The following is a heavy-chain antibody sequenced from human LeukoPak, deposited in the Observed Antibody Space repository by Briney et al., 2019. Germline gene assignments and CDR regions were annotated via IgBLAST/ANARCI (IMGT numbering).Heavy chain of an antibody. CDR3: ATGGQQLAYFDY. CDR1: GYSLAIYW. J-gene: IGHJ4*02. V-gene: IGHV5-51*01. Sequence: GESLKISCKTSGYSLAIYWIGWVRQMPGEGLEWMGIIYLGDSDTRYSPSFQGQVTISADKSISTAYLQWGSLKVSDTAIYYCATGGQQLAYFDYWGQGTLVTVSS. CDR2: IYLGDSDT. D-gene: IGHD6-13*01.